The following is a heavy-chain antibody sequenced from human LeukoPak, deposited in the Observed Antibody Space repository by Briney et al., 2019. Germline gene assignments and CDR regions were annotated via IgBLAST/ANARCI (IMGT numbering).Heavy chain of an antibody. J-gene: IGHJ1*01. D-gene: IGHD2-2*02. CDR1: GGSFSGYY. CDR2: INHSGST. Sequence: SEILSLTCAVYGGSFSGYYWSWIRQPPGKGLEWIGEINHSGSTNYNPSLKSRVTISVDTSKNQFSLKLSSVTAADTAVYYCASPVYPGPQYFQHWGQGTLVTVSS. V-gene: IGHV4-34*01. CDR3: ASPVYPGPQYFQH.